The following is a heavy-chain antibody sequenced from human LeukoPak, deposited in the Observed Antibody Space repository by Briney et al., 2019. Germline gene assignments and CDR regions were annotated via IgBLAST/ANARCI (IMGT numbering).Heavy chain of an antibody. CDR3: ARDRSGFDY. CDR2: IWYDGSNK. D-gene: IGHD6-19*01. Sequence: GRSLRLSCAASGFTFSSYGMHWVRQAPGRGLEWVAVIWYDGSNKYYADSVKGRFTISRDNSKNTLYLQMNSLRAEDTAVYYCARDRSGFDYWGQGTLVTVSS. V-gene: IGHV3-33*01. J-gene: IGHJ4*02. CDR1: GFTFSSYG.